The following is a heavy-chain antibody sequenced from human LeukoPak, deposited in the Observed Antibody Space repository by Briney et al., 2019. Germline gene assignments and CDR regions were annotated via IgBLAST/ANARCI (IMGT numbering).Heavy chain of an antibody. V-gene: IGHV4-39*01. CDR1: GGSISNSSYY. CDR3: ARVPQYYYYYMDV. D-gene: IGHD2-2*01. J-gene: IGHJ6*03. CDR2: MYYSGST. Sequence: SETLSLTCTVSGGSISNSSYYWGWIRQPPGKGLEWIGSMYYSGSTYYNPSLKSRVTISVGTSKNQFSLKLSSVAAADTAVYYCARVPQYYYYYMDVWGKGTTVTISS.